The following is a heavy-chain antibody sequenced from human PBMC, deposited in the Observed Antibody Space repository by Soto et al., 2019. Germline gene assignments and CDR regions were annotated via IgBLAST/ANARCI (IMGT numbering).Heavy chain of an antibody. V-gene: IGHV3-30*18. CDR1: GFTFSNYG. CDR2: RSFDEKHT. J-gene: IGHJ5*02. D-gene: IGHD1-1*01. CDR3: AKDGTDHFSTGFCES. Sequence: QVQLVESGGGVVQPGRSLRLSCSTSGFTFSNYGTHLFRQAPGKGLEWLAVRSFDEKHTAYVDSVKDRFAISRDNAKNTLYLQMKSVIAADKAVYFCAKDGTDHFSTGFCESWGQGALVNVSS.